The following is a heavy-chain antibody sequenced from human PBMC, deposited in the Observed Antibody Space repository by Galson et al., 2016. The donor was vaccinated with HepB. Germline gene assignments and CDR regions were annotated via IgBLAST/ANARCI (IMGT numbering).Heavy chain of an antibody. D-gene: IGHD2-21*01. V-gene: IGHV3-23*01. CDR1: GFTFRSFG. CDR3: AKGGHYSPFDP. J-gene: IGHJ5*02. Sequence: SLRLSCAASGFTFRSFGMSWVRQAPGKGLGWVSTISGNGGETFYADSVRGRFTISRDNSWNTLSLQMNSLRAEDTALYYCAKGGHYSPFDPWGQGTLVTVSS. CDR2: ISGNGGET.